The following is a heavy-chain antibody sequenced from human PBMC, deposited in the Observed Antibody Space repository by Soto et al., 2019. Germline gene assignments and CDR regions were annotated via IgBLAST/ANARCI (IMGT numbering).Heavy chain of an antibody. CDR1: GFTFSSYA. D-gene: IGHD2-2*01. CDR2: ISGSGGST. J-gene: IGHJ6*03. Sequence: GGSLRLSCAASGFTFSSYAMSWVRQAPGKGLEWVSAISGSGGSTYYADSVKGRFTISRDNSKNTLYLQMNSLRAEDTAVYYCAKDFSTSPTGYYYYYMDVWGKGTTVTVSS. V-gene: IGHV3-23*01. CDR3: AKDFSTSPTGYYYYYMDV.